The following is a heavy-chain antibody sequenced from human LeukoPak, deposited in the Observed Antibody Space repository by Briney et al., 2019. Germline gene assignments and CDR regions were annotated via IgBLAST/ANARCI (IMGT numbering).Heavy chain of an antibody. CDR3: ARVGNLAVAGSIDY. CDR2: IYYSEST. V-gene: IGHV4-59*01. J-gene: IGHJ4*02. D-gene: IGHD6-19*01. Sequence: SETLSLTCTVSGGSISSYYWSWIRQPPGKGLEWIGYIYYSESTNYNPSLKSRVTISVDTSKNQFSLKLSSVTAADTAVYYCARVGNLAVAGSIDYWGQGTLVTVSS. CDR1: GGSISSYY.